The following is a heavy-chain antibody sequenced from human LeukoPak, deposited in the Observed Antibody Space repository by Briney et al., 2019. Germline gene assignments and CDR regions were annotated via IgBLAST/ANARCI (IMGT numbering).Heavy chain of an antibody. V-gene: IGHV3-23*01. Sequence: GGSPRLSCAASGFTFSPYAMTWVRQAPGKGLEWVSAISGSGDSTYYADFVKGRFSISRDNSKNTLYLQMNSLRAEDTAIYYCAKDFETNGWPRGFFDHWGQGTLVTVSS. CDR3: AKDFETNGWPRGFFDH. D-gene: IGHD6-19*01. J-gene: IGHJ4*02. CDR1: GFTFSPYA. CDR2: ISGSGDST.